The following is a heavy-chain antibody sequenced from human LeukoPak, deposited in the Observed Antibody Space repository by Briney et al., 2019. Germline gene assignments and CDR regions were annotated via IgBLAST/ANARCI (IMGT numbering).Heavy chain of an antibody. J-gene: IGHJ4*02. Sequence: AGGSLRLSCAASGFSFSNYGMHWVRQAPAKGLEWVAVIWYDGSNKYYADSVKGRFTISRDNSKNTLYVQMSSLRAEDTAVYYCARSNNGGWGYCDYWGQGSLVTVSS. D-gene: IGHD3-16*01. CDR3: ARSNNGGWGYCDY. V-gene: IGHV3-33*01. CDR2: IWYDGSNK. CDR1: GFSFSNYG.